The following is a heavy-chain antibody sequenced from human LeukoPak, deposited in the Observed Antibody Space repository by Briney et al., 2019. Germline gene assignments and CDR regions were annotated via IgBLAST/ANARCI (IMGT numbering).Heavy chain of an antibody. V-gene: IGHV3-30*01. CDR3: ARDPDNCSSTSCYVYYYYYMDV. Sequence: GRSLRLSCAASGFTFSSYAMHWVRQAPGKGLEWVAVISYDGSNKYYADSVKGRFTISRDNSKNTLYLQMNSLRAEDTAVYYCARDPDNCSSTSCYVYYYYYMDVWAKGPRSPSP. J-gene: IGHJ6*03. D-gene: IGHD2-2*01. CDR1: GFTFSSYA. CDR2: ISYDGSNK.